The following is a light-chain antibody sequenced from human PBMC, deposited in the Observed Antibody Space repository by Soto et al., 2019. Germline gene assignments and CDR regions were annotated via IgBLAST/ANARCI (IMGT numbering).Light chain of an antibody. CDR2: RVS. Sequence: DIQMTQSPSTLSASVGDRVTITCRASQSVSTWLAWYQQKPGRAPKLLICRVSSLQNGVPSRFSGSGSWTEYPHTISSLQHEDFATYYCQQHHEFAAWTFCQATKVQVK. V-gene: IGKV1-5*03. CDR3: QQHHEFAAWT. J-gene: IGKJ1*01. CDR1: QSVSTW.